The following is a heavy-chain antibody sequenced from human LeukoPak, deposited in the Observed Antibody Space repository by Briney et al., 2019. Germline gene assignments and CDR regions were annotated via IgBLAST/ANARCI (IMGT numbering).Heavy chain of an antibody. CDR1: GFTFSSYS. Sequence: PGGSLRLSCAASGFTFSSYSMNWVGQAPGKGLEWVSSISSSSSYIDSADSVKGRFTISRDNAKNSLYLQMNSLRAEDTAVYYCAKSHHVTAIDYWGQGTLVTVSS. CDR3: AKSHHVTAIDY. J-gene: IGHJ4*02. CDR2: ISSSSSYI. D-gene: IGHD2-21*02. V-gene: IGHV3-21*04.